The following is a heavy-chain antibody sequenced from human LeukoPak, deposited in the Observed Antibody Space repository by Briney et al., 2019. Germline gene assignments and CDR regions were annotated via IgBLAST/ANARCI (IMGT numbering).Heavy chain of an antibody. CDR1: GGSISSYS. Sequence: ASETLSLTCTVSGGSISSYSWSWIRQPPGKGLEWIGYIYYSGSTSYSPPLKSRVTITVDTSKNQVSLKVNSVTAADTAVYYCARGRKRFDPWGQGTLVTVSS. CDR3: ARGRKRFDP. CDR2: IYYSGST. J-gene: IGHJ5*02. V-gene: IGHV4-59*01.